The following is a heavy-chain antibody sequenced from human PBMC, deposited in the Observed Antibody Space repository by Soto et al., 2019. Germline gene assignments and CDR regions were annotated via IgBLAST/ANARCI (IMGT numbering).Heavy chain of an antibody. J-gene: IGHJ4*02. V-gene: IGHV3-11*01. CDR2: ISSSGSTI. CDR3: ARAGLNIVVVPAATVADY. D-gene: IGHD2-2*01. Sequence: GGSLRLSCAASGFTFSDYYMSWIRQAPGKGLEWVSYISSSGSTIYYADSVKGRFTISRDNAKNSLYLQMNSLRAEDTAVYYCARAGLNIVVVPAATVADYWGQGTLVTVSS. CDR1: GFTFSDYY.